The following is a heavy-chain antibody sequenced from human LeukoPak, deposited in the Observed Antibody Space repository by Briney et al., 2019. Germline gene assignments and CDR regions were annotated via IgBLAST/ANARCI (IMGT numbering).Heavy chain of an antibody. V-gene: IGHV1-18*01. D-gene: IGHD2-2*01. J-gene: IGHJ3*01. CDR1: GYNFISYG. CDR2: VSTYNGNT. Sequence: ASVKVSCKASGYNFISYGVSWVRQAPGQGLEWMGWVSTYNGNTNYAQNLQYRVTMTTDPATSTAYMGLTNLRSGDTAAYYCARSGYCSSSSCYRESDGLDFWGQGTMVTVSS. CDR3: ARSGYCSSSSCYRESDGLDF.